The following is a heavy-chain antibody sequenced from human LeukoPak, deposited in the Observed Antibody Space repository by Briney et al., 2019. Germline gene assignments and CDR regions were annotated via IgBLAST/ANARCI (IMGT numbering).Heavy chain of an antibody. D-gene: IGHD6-6*01. Sequence: GGSLRLSCAASGFTFSGYDMNWVRQAPGKGLEWVSSISGSRSYIYYADSMKGRFTISRDNAKKSLYLQMNSLRAEDTAVYYCARGSSNVAARNNWFDPWGQGTLVTVSS. CDR1: GFTFSGYD. V-gene: IGHV3-21*01. CDR3: ARGSSNVAARNNWFDP. CDR2: ISGSRSYI. J-gene: IGHJ5*02.